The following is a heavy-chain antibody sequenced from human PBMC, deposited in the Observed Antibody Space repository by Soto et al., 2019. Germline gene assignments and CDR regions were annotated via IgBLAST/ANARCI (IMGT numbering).Heavy chain of an antibody. V-gene: IGHV1-2*02. Sequence: ASVKVSCKASGYTFTGYYMHWVRQAPGQGLEWMEWINPNSGGTNYVQKFQGRVTMTRDTSTSTAYMELSRLRSDDTAVYYCARAFVRTWFDPWGQGNLVTVSS. CDR1: GYTFTGYY. CDR2: INPNSGGT. J-gene: IGHJ5*02. CDR3: ARAFVRTWFDP.